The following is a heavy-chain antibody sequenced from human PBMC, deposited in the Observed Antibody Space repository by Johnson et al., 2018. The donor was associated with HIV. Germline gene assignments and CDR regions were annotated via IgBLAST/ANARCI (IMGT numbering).Heavy chain of an antibody. D-gene: IGHD3-22*01. CDR2: FYCGGRI. V-gene: IGHV3-66*02. CDR3: ARPLSSGLGFDAFDI. Sequence: VQLVDSGGGLVKPGGSLRLSCAASGFTFSNYMSWVRQAPGKGLAWVSCFYCGGRIYYADYVRGRCSISRDNSKNTLYLQMNSLGAEDTAVYYCARPLSSGLGFDAFDIWGQGTMVTVSS. J-gene: IGHJ3*02. CDR1: GFTFSNY.